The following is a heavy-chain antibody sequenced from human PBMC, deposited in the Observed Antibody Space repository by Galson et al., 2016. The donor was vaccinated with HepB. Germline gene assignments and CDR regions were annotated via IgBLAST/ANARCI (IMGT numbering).Heavy chain of an antibody. CDR2: IWYDGINK. V-gene: IGHV3-33*01. J-gene: IGHJ4*02. Sequence: WMAVIWYDGINKYYGDSVQGRFTISRDNSRNTLYLQMNSLRAEDTAVYYCARDLGGSSCLDYWGQGTLVTVSS. D-gene: IGHD6-6*01. CDR3: ARDLGGSSCLDY.